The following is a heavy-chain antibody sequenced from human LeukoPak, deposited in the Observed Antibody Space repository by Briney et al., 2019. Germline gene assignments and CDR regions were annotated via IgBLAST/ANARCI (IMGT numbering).Heavy chain of an antibody. J-gene: IGHJ4*02. CDR2: ITRSSIYI. V-gene: IGHV3-11*06. D-gene: IGHD3-22*01. Sequence: GGSLRLSCAASGFTFSDYYMSWIRQAPGKGLEWVSSITRSSIYIYYADSVKGRFTISRDNAKNSLYLQMNSLRAEDTAVYYCARGRYDSSGYYSIFDYWGQGTLVTVSS. CDR1: GFTFSDYY. CDR3: ARGRYDSSGYYSIFDY.